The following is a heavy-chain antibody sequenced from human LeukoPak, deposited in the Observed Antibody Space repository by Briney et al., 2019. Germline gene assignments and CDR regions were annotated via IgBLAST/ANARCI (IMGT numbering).Heavy chain of an antibody. V-gene: IGHV1-69*06. D-gene: IGHD3-22*01. CDR3: ARDPYYYDSSGYVRSP. CDR2: IIPIFGTA. CDR1: GGTFSSYA. J-gene: IGHJ5*02. Sequence: ASVKVSCKASGGTFSSYAISWVRQAPGQGLEWMGGIIPIFGTANYAQKFRGRVTITADKSTSTAYMELSSLRSEDTAVYYCARDPYYYDSSGYVRSPWGQGTLVTVSS.